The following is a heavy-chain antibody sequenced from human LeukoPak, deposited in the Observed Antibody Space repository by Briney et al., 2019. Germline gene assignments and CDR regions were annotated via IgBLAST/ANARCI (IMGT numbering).Heavy chain of an antibody. Sequence: GGSLRLSCAASGFTFSSSWMHWVRQAPEKGLVWVSRINSDGSSTSYADSVKGRFTISRDSSKNTLFLQMNDLTVEDTARYYCARRPGNWGQGILVTVSS. CDR3: ARRPGN. J-gene: IGHJ4*02. V-gene: IGHV3-74*01. CDR1: GFTFSSSW. CDR2: INSDGSST. D-gene: IGHD1-14*01.